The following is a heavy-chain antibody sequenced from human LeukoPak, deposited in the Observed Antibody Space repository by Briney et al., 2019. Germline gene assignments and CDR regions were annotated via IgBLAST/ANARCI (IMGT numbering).Heavy chain of an antibody. V-gene: IGHV3-30*03. CDR2: ISYDGSKQ. CDR1: GFTLSSHG. CDR3: ARDRGGQWVELLLDS. J-gene: IGHJ4*02. D-gene: IGHD3-10*01. Sequence: GRSLRLSCAGSGFTLSSHGMHWVRQAPGKGLEWVAAISYDGSKQYYADSVMGRFTISRDNAKNSLYLQMNSLRAEDTALYYCARDRGGQWVELLLDSWGQGTLVTVSS.